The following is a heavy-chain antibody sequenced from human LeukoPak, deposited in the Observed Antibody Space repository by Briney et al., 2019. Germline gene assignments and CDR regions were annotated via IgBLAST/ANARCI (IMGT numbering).Heavy chain of an antibody. CDR1: GDSINSLDL. J-gene: IGHJ4*02. Sequence: SGTLSLTCTVSGDSINSLDLWSWVRQPPGKGLEWIGEMYLSGTTHSNPSVKSRVTISVDKSKNQFSLKLSSVTAADTAVYYCARVSSSGPNFDYWGQGTLVTVSS. D-gene: IGHD6-19*01. V-gene: IGHV4-4*02. CDR3: ARVSSSGPNFDY. CDR2: MYLSGTT.